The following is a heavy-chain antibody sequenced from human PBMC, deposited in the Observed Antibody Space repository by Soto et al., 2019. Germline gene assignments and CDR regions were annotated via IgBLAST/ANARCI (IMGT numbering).Heavy chain of an antibody. Sequence: EVQLLESGGGLVQPGGSLRLSCAASGFTFSSYGMSWVRQAPGKGLDWVSAITDSGGMTSYADSVKGRFTISRDNSKNTLYLQMNSLRAEDTAVYYCAKVIGMTREKIFDYWGQGTLVTVSS. CDR1: GFTFSSYG. J-gene: IGHJ4*02. CDR3: AKVIGMTREKIFDY. V-gene: IGHV3-23*01. D-gene: IGHD4-17*01. CDR2: ITDSGGMT.